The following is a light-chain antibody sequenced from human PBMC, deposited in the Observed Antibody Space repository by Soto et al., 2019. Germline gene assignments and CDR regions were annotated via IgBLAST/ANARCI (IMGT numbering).Light chain of an antibody. J-gene: IGKJ1*01. V-gene: IGKV1-39*01. CDR2: GAS. Sequence: DIQMTQSPSSLSASVGARVTITCRASQIISTYLHWYQHKPGKAPKLLIFGASILHSGVPSRFSGSGSGTEFTLTISSLQPEDFATYYCQQSSSTPWTFGPGTKVEVK. CDR1: QIISTY. CDR3: QQSSSTPWT.